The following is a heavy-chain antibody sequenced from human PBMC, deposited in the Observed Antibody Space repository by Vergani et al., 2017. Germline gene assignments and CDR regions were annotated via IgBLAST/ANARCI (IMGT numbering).Heavy chain of an antibody. CDR3: ARDPPSQQLTYDAFDI. CDR2: ISGSGGST. V-gene: IGHV3-23*04. D-gene: IGHD6-13*01. J-gene: IGHJ3*02. Sequence: VQLVESGGGVVQPGRSLRLSCAASGFTFSSYAMSWVRQAPGKGLEWVSAISGSGGSTYYSDSVKGRFTISRDNSKNTLYLQMNSLRAEDTAVYYCARDPPSQQLTYDAFDIWGQGTMVTVSS. CDR1: GFTFSSYA.